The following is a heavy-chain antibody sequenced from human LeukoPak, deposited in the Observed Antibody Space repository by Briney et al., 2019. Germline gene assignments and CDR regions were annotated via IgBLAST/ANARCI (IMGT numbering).Heavy chain of an antibody. CDR2: IRYDGSNK. CDR1: GFTFSSYG. Sequence: GGSLRLSCAASGFTFSSYGMHWVRQAPGKGLEWVAFIRYDGSNKYYADSVKGRFTISRDNSKNTLYLQMNSLRAEDTAVYYCAKDLLGQPDAFDIWGQGTMVTVSS. CDR3: AKDLLGQPDAFDI. J-gene: IGHJ3*02. V-gene: IGHV3-30*02. D-gene: IGHD2-2*01.